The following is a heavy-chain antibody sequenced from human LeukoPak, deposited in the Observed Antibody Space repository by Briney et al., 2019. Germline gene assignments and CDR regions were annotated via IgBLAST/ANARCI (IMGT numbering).Heavy chain of an antibody. CDR2: INPNSGGT. V-gene: IGHV1-2*02. J-gene: IGHJ4*02. D-gene: IGHD3-22*01. CDR1: GYTFSGYY. Sequence: ASVKVSCKASGYTFSGYYMHWVRQAPGQGLEWLGWINPNSGGTNYAQKFQGRVAMTRDTSISTAYMELSRMRSDDTAMYYCAREQDDSSGDYCLDYWGQGTLVTVSS. CDR3: AREQDDSSGDYCLDY.